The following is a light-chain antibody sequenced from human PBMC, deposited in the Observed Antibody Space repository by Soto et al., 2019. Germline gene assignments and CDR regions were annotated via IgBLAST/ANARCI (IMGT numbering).Light chain of an antibody. J-gene: IGKJ4*01. CDR3: QQYKNWPPIT. CDR1: QSVSSN. V-gene: IGKV3-15*01. CDR2: GAF. Sequence: EIVMTQSPATLSVSPGERVTLSCRASQSVSSNLAWYQQKPRQAPRLLIYGAFTRATGIPARFGGSGSGTEFTITSSSLQSEDVAVYYCQQYKNWPPITFGGGTKVESK.